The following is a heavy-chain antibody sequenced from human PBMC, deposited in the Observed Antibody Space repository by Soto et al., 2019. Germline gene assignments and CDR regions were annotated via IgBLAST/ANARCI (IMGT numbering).Heavy chain of an antibody. D-gene: IGHD6-6*01. CDR2: ISYSGST. V-gene: IGHV4-61*08. J-gene: IGHJ6*03. CDR1: GGSISSGGYY. CDR3: ARQFGDSSSSYHYYMDV. Sequence: SETLSLTCTVSGGSISSGGYYWSWIRQHPGKGLEWIGYISYSGSTNYNPSLKSRVTMSVDTSKNQFSLKLTSVTAADTAVYYCARQFGDSSSSYHYYMDVWGKGTTVTVSS.